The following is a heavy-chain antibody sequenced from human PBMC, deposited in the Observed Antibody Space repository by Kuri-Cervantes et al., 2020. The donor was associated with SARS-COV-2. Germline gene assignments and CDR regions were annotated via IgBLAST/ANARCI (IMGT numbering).Heavy chain of an antibody. V-gene: IGHV3-30*03. J-gene: IGHJ4*02. CDR2: ISYDGSNK. D-gene: IGHD5-12*01. CDR3: TTLRGSRY. CDR1: GFTFSSYG. Sequence: GGSLRLSCAASGFTFSSYGMHWVRQAPGKGLEWVAVISYDGSNKYYADSVKGRFTISRDNSKNTLYLQMNSLKTEDTAVYYCTTLRGSRYWGQGTLVTVSS.